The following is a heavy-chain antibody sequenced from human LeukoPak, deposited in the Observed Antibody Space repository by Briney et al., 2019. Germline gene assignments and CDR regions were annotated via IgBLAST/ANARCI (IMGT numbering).Heavy chain of an antibody. J-gene: IGHJ4*02. CDR3: AKDRGGYSGYDFDY. D-gene: IGHD5-12*01. Sequence: PGGSLGLSCASSGFTFSSYAMSWVRQAPGKGLEWVSAISGSGGSTYYADSVKGRFTISRDNSKNTLYLQMNSLRAEDTAVYYCAKDRGGYSGYDFDYWGQGTLVTVSS. CDR1: GFTFSSYA. V-gene: IGHV3-23*01. CDR2: ISGSGGST.